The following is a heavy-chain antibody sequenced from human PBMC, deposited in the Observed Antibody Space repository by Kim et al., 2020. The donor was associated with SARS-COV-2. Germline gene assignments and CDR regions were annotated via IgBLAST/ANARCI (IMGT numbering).Heavy chain of an antibody. CDR2: ISAYNGNT. D-gene: IGHD3-22*01. CDR3: ARDGVFDSSGHEHDY. Sequence: ASVKVSCKASGYTFTSYGISWVRQAPGQGLEWMGWISAYNGNTNYAQKLQGRVTMTTDTSTSTAYMELRSLRSDDTAVYYCARDGVFDSSGHEHDYWGQGTLVTVSS. J-gene: IGHJ4*02. V-gene: IGHV1-18*01. CDR1: GYTFTSYG.